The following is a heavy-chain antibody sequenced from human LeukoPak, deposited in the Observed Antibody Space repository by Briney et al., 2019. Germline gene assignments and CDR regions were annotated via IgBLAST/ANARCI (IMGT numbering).Heavy chain of an antibody. CDR2: IYHSGTT. Sequence: SETLSLTCTVSGSSISSGYYWGWIRQPPGRGLEWIGSIYHSGTTYYNPSLKSRVTISVDTSKNQFSLKLSSVTAADTAVYYCARLPESGTYLGWFDPWGQGTLVTVSS. D-gene: IGHD1-26*01. CDR1: GSSISSGYY. V-gene: IGHV4-38-2*02. CDR3: ARLPESGTYLGWFDP. J-gene: IGHJ5*02.